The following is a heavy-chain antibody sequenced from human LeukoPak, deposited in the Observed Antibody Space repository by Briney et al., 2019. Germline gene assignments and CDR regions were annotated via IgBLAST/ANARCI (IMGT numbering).Heavy chain of an antibody. CDR1: GFSIGPFW. J-gene: IGHJ4*02. CDR3: ARQVAGQKFFDY. Sequence: GGSLRLSCVASGFSIGPFWMTWVRQAPGKGLEWVANIRGDASRLYYVDSVRGRFTISRDNAKNSLYLQMSNLRAEDTSVYYCARQVAGQKFFDYWGQGTLVTVSS. CDR2: IRGDASRL. D-gene: IGHD6-19*01. V-gene: IGHV3-7*01.